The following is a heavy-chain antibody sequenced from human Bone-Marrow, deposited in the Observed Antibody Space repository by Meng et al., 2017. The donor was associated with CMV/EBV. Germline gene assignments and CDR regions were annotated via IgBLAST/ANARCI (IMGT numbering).Heavy chain of an antibody. V-gene: IGHV3-33*01. J-gene: IGHJ6*02. CDR3: ARETTALYYYYGMDV. Sequence: GGSLRLSCAASGFTFSSYGMHWVRQAPGKGLEWVAVIWYDGSNKYYADSVKGRFTISRDNSKNTLYLQMNSLRAEDTAVYYCARETTALYYYYGMDVWGQGTTVTGSS. CDR2: IWYDGSNK. D-gene: IGHD4-11*01. CDR1: GFTFSSYG.